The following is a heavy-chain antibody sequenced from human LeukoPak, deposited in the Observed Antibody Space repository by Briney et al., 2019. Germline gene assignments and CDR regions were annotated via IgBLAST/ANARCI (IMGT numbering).Heavy chain of an antibody. CDR1: GFTVSSNY. J-gene: IGHJ4*02. V-gene: IGHV3-30*02. CDR3: AKSPRGYSYGYSFDY. D-gene: IGHD5-18*01. CDR2: IRYDGSNK. Sequence: QSGGSLRLSCAASGFTVSSNYMSWVRQAPGKGLEWVAFIRYDGSNKYYADSVKGRFTISRDNSKNTLYLQMNSLRAEDTAVYYCAKSPRGYSYGYSFDYWGQGTLVTVSS.